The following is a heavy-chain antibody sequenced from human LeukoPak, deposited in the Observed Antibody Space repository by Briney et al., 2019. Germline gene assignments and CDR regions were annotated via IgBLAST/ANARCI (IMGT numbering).Heavy chain of an antibody. CDR2: ISGSGGST. V-gene: IGHV3-23*01. CDR1: GFTFSSYA. Sequence: GSLRLSCAASGFTFSSYAMSWVRQAPGKGLEWVSAISGSGGSTYYADSVKGRFTISRDNSKNTLYLQMNSLRAEDTAVYYCARDLVGASYGYDYYYGMDVWGQGTTVTVSS. J-gene: IGHJ6*02. D-gene: IGHD5-18*01. CDR3: ARDLVGASYGYDYYYGMDV.